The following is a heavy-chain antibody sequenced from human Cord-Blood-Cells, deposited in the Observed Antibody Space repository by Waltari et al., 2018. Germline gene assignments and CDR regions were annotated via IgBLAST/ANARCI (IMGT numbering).Heavy chain of an antibody. V-gene: IGHV4-34*01. J-gene: IGHJ2*01. CDR2: INHSGST. CDR3: ARGPHRAGVRLWYFDL. D-gene: IGHD6-19*01. Sequence: QVQLQQWGAGLLKTSETLSLTCAVYGGSFSGYYWSWIRQPPGKGLEGIGEINHSGSTNYTPYLKSRVTISVGTSKNQFSLKLSSVTAADTAVYYCARGPHRAGVRLWYFDLWGRGTLVTVSS. CDR1: GGSFSGYY.